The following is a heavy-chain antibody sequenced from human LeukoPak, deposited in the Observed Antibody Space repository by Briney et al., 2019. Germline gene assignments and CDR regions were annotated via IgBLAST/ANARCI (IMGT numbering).Heavy chain of an antibody. J-gene: IGHJ4*02. Sequence: PSETLSLTCTVSGYSISSGYYWGWIRQPPGKGLEWIGYIYYSGSTNYNPSLKSRVTISVDTSKNQFSLKLSSVTAADTAVYYCARTTPGYFDWLLFDYWGQGTLVTVSS. CDR3: ARTTPGYFDWLLFDY. V-gene: IGHV4-38-2*02. D-gene: IGHD3-9*01. CDR1: GYSISSGYY. CDR2: IYYSGST.